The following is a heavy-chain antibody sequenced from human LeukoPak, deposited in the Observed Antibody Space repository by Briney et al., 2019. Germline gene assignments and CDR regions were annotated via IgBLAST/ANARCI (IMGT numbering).Heavy chain of an antibody. CDR3: ARVETVTTRYPPLGYFDY. V-gene: IGHV4-61*02. J-gene: IGHJ4*02. CDR1: GGSISSGSYY. CDR2: IYTSGST. Sequence: SETLSLTCTVSGGSISSGSYYWSWIRQPAGKGLEWIGRIYTSGSTNYNPSLKSRVTISVDTSKNQFSLKLSSVTAADTAVYYCARVETVTTRYPPLGYFDYWGQGTLVTVSS. D-gene: IGHD4-17*01.